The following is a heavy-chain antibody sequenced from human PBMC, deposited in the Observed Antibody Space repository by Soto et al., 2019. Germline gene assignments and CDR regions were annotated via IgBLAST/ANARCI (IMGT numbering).Heavy chain of an antibody. D-gene: IGHD5-12*01. CDR3: ATGLVPTIVATIDFDY. CDR2: FDPEDGET. J-gene: IGHJ4*02. Sequence: ASVKVSCKVSRYTLTELSMHWVRQAPGKGLEWMGGFDPEDGETIYAQKFQGRVTMTEDTSTDTAYMELSSLRSEDTAVYYCATGLVPTIVATIDFDYWGQGTLVTVSS. CDR1: RYTLTELS. V-gene: IGHV1-24*01.